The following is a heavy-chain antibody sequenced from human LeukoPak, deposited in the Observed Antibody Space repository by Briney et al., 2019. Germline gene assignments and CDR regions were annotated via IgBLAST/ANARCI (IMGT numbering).Heavy chain of an antibody. CDR3: ARDRGEGYYFDY. J-gene: IGHJ4*02. V-gene: IGHV1-46*01. Sequence: MGGINPSGGSTSYAQKFQGRLTMTRDTSTSTVYMELSSLRSEDTAVYYCARDRGEGYYFDYWGQGTLVTVSS. D-gene: IGHD3-10*01. CDR2: INPSGGST.